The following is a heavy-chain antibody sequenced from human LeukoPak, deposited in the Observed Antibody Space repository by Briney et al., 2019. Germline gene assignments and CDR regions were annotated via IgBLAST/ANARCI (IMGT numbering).Heavy chain of an antibody. CDR2: IYQSGGT. D-gene: IGHD2-21*02. CDR3: ARDCGGDCYSDY. V-gene: IGHV4-34*01. J-gene: IGHJ4*02. Sequence: SETLSLTCAVVGESFNGYYWSWIRQSPGKGLEWIGEIYQSGGTNYNPSLKSRVTISVDTSKNQFSLKLSSVTAADTAVYYCARDCGGDCYSDYWGQGTLVTVSS. CDR1: GESFNGYY.